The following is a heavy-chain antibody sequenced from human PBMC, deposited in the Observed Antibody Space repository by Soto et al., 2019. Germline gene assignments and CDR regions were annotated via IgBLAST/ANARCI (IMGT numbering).Heavy chain of an antibody. CDR2: ISYDDGTNR. D-gene: IGHD6-19*01. Sequence: QVQLVESGRGVVQPGRSLRLSCTASGFTFSSFTMHWVRQAPGKGLEWLGFISYDDGTNRFYADSVKGRFTFSRDNPQNTLYLQMNSLRADDTAVYFCARSIAVAGTPEFDYWGQGTLVTVSS. V-gene: IGHV3-30-3*01. CDR1: GFTFSSFT. CDR3: ARSIAVAGTPEFDY. J-gene: IGHJ4*02.